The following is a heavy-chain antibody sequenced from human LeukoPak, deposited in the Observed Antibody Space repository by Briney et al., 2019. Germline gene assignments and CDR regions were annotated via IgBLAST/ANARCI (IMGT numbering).Heavy chain of an antibody. CDR3: AREERETYYDFWSGYYM. J-gene: IGHJ4*02. CDR1: GYTFTSYG. Sequence: GASVKVSCKASGYTFTSYGISWVRQAPGQGLEWMGWISAYNGNTNYAQKLQGRVTMTTDTSTSTAYMELRSLRSDDTAVYYCAREERETYYDFWSGYYMWGQGTLVTVSS. D-gene: IGHD3-3*01. V-gene: IGHV1-18*01. CDR2: ISAYNGNT.